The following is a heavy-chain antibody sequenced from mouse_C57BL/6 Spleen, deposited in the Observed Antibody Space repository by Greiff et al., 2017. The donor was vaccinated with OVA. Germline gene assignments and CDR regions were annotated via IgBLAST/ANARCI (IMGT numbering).Heavy chain of an antibody. V-gene: IGHV1-55*01. D-gene: IGHD1-1*01. CDR1: GYTFTSYW. J-gene: IGHJ4*01. CDR3: ARDGDPTVVGDYYAMDY. Sequence: QVQLKQPGAELVKPGASVKMSCKASGYTFTSYWITWVKQRPGQGLEWIGDIYPGSGSTNYNEKFKSKATLTVDTSSSTAYMQLSSLTSEDSAVYYCARDGDPTVVGDYYAMDYWGQGTSVTVSS. CDR2: IYPGSGST.